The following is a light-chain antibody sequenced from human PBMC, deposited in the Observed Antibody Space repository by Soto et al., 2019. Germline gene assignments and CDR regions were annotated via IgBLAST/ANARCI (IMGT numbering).Light chain of an antibody. V-gene: IGLV3-1*01. CDR3: QAWDSNTYVV. J-gene: IGLJ2*01. Sequence: SYELTQPPSVSVSPGQTAIISCSGDKLEEKYACWYQQKPGQPPVLVMYEDNKRPSGIPERFSGSNSGSTFTLTISGTQAMDEADYYCQAWDSNTYVVFGGGTKLTVL. CDR2: EDN. CDR1: KLEEKY.